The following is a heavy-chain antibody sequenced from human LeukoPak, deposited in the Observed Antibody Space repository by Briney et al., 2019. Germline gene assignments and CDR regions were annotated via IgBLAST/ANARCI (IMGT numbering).Heavy chain of an antibody. V-gene: IGHV1-18*01. Sequence: ASVKVSCKASGYTFTSYGISWVRQAPGQGLEWMGWISAYNGNTNYVQKLQGRVTMTTDTSTSTAYMELRSLRSDDTAVYYCARVYSGSYLDYFDYWGQGTLVTVSS. CDR1: GYTFTSYG. CDR3: ARVYSGSYLDYFDY. CDR2: ISAYNGNT. D-gene: IGHD1-26*01. J-gene: IGHJ4*02.